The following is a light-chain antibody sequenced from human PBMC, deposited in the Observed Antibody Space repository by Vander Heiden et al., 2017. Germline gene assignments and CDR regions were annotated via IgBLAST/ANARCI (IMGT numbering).Light chain of an antibody. CDR2: GAS. J-gene: IGKJ1*01. CDR3: QQEGSSPRA. CDR1: QSVSSSY. V-gene: IGKV3-20*01. Sequence: EIVLTQSPGTLSLSPGERHTLSCRASQSVSSSYLAWYQQKPGQAPRLLIYGASSRATGIPDRVSGSGSGTDFTLTISRLEPEDFAVYYCQQEGSSPRAFGQGTKVEIK.